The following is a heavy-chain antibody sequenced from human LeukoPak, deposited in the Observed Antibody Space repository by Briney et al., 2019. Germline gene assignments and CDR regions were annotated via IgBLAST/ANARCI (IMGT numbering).Heavy chain of an antibody. CDR1: GFTFSNYG. D-gene: IGHD6-13*01. Sequence: GGSLRLSCAASGFTFSNYGMHWVRQAPGKGLEWVAVIYYDGSTTYYADSVKGRFTISRDNSMSTLYLQMNSLRAEDTAVYYCATGPQSAAAGIFDYWGQGTLVTVSS. CDR2: IYYDGSTT. J-gene: IGHJ4*02. CDR3: ATGPQSAAAGIFDY. V-gene: IGHV3-33*01.